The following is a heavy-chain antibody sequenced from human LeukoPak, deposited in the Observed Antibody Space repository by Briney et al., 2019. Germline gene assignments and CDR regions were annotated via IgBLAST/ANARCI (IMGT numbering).Heavy chain of an antibody. CDR3: ARGRVETYYYDSSGYVLDY. J-gene: IGHJ4*02. CDR2: INHSGST. V-gene: IGHV4-34*01. D-gene: IGHD3-22*01. Sequence: SETLSLTCAVYGGSFSGYYWSWIRQPPGKGLEWIGEINHSGSTNYNPSLKSRVTISVDTSKNQFSLKLSSVTAADTAVYYCARGRVETYYYDSSGYVLDYWGQGTLVTVSS. CDR1: GGSFSGYY.